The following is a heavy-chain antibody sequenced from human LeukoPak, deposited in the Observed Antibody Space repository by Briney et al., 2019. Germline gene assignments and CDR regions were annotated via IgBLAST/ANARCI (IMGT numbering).Heavy chain of an antibody. Sequence: QAGGSLRLSCAASGFTFDDYAMHWVRQAPGKGLEWVSGISWNSGSIGYADSVKGRFTISRDNAKNSLYLQMNSLRAEDTALYYCAKALLPQNYYYYMDVWGKGTTVTISS. D-gene: IGHD3-10*01. CDR3: AKALLPQNYYYYMDV. J-gene: IGHJ6*03. CDR2: ISWNSGSI. CDR1: GFTFDDYA. V-gene: IGHV3-9*01.